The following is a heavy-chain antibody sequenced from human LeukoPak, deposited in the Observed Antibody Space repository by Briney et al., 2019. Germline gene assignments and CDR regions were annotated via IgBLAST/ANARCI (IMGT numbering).Heavy chain of an antibody. CDR1: GGSISSYY. V-gene: IGHV4-59*08. CDR3: ARHTMGIAVAGPFYYYYGMDV. D-gene: IGHD6-19*01. CDR2: IYYSGST. J-gene: IGHJ6*02. Sequence: SETLSLTCTVSGGSISSYYWSWIRQPPGKGLEWIAYIYYSGSTNYNPSLKRRVTISVDTSKNQFSLKLSSVTAADTAVYYCARHTMGIAVAGPFYYYYGMDVWGQGTTVTVSS.